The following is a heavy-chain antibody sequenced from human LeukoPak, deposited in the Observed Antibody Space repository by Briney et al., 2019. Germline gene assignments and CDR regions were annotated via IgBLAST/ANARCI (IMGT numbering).Heavy chain of an antibody. J-gene: IGHJ4*02. Sequence: GGSLRLSCAASGFTVSSSYMGWVHQPPGKGLEYVSVLYSGGTTYFAGSVKGRFTISRDNSKNTLYLQMNSLRAEDTAVYYCASGEYSGYDLAYWGQGTLVTVSS. V-gene: IGHV3-53*01. CDR3: ASGEYSGYDLAY. CDR2: LYSGGTT. CDR1: GFTVSSSY. D-gene: IGHD5-12*01.